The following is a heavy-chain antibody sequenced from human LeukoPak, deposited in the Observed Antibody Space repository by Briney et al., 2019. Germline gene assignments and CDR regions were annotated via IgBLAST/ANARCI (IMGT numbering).Heavy chain of an antibody. CDR2: IYYSGNT. V-gene: IGHV4-39*01. Sequence: KASETLSLTCTVSGGSISSSSYYWGWVRQPPGKGLEWIGNIYYSGNTYYNPSLKSRVTISVDTSKNQFSLKVSSVTAADTAVYYCAGQGDPGEFDYWGQGTLVTVSS. CDR3: AGQGDPGEFDY. D-gene: IGHD3-16*01. J-gene: IGHJ4*02. CDR1: GGSISSSSYY.